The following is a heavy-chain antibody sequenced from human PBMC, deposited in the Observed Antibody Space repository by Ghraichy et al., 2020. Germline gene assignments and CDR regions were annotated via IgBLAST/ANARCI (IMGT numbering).Heavy chain of an antibody. D-gene: IGHD3-10*01. Sequence: ASVKVSCKVSGYTLTELSMHWVRQAPGKGLEWMGGFDPEDGETIYAQKFQGRVTMTEDTSTDTAYMELSSLRSEDTAVYYCATVLMVRGVILHAFDIWGQGTMVTVSS. J-gene: IGHJ3*02. CDR3: ATVLMVRGVILHAFDI. CDR1: GYTLTELS. CDR2: FDPEDGET. V-gene: IGHV1-24*01.